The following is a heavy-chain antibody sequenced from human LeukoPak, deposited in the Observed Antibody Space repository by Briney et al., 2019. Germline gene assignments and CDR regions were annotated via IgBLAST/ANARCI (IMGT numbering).Heavy chain of an antibody. CDR3: ATAVVITPFDY. D-gene: IGHD3-22*01. J-gene: IGHJ4*02. CDR2: IYHSGGS. Sequence: SETLSLTCAVSGYSISSGYYWGWIRQSPGTGLEWIGSIYHSGGSYYNPSLKSRATISEDTSKNQFSLKLSSMSAADTAVYYCATAVVITPFDYWGQGILVTVSS. V-gene: IGHV4-38-2*01. CDR1: GYSISSGYY.